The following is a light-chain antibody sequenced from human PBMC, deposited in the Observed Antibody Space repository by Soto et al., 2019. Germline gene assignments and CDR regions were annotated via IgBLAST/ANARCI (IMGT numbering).Light chain of an antibody. V-gene: IGLV2-23*02. CDR2: EVS. J-gene: IGLJ1*01. CDR3: CSYAGDSTPYV. CDR1: SSDVGNYNL. Sequence: SVRTQAASVSGPPGLSITISCTGTSSDVGNYNLVSWYQQHPGKAPKLMIYEVSKRPSGVSNRFSGSKSGNTASLTISGLQAEDEADYYCCSYAGDSTPYVFGTGTKVTVL.